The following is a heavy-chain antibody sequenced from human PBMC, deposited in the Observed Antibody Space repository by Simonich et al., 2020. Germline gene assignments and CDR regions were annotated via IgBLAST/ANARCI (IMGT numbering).Heavy chain of an antibody. V-gene: IGHV2-5*01. CDR1: GFSLSTGGVG. CDR3: AHSVGYFDI. J-gene: IGHJ3*02. CDR2: IYWNDDK. D-gene: IGHD1-26*01. Sequence: QITLKESGPTLVKPTQTLTLTCTFSGFSLSTGGVGVGWIRQPPGTALDWLALIYWNDDKSYSPSLKSRLTITKDTSKNQVVLTMTNMDPVDTATYYCAHSVGYFDIWGQGTMVTVSS.